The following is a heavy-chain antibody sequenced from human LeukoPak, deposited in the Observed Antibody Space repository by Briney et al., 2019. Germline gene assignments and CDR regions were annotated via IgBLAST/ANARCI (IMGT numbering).Heavy chain of an antibody. J-gene: IGHJ4*02. V-gene: IGHV4-4*07. CDR1: GGSISGGYY. Sequence: PSETLSLTCTVSGGSISGGYYWSWIRQPAGKGLEWIGRIQSSGSTNYNPSLKNRVTMSVDTSKNEFSLKLSSVTAADTAVYYCARDGPVSYFDYWGQGTLVTVSS. CDR2: IQSSGST. CDR3: ARDGPVSYFDY.